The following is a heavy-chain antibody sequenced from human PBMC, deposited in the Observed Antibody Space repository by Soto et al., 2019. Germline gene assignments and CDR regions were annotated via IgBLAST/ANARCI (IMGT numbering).Heavy chain of an antibody. CDR1: DDSLSSTSYY. D-gene: IGHD2-2*01. CDR3: GRGGDAHKMGRH. Sequence: QVQLQESGPGLVKPSETLSLICSVSDDSLSSTSYYWSWIRQPPGKGLEWIGFVHFSGSIHYNASLKSRATVSVDTSRKQISLKMTSLTAADTAVYFCGRGGDAHKMGRHWGQGTLVTVSS. J-gene: IGHJ1*01. V-gene: IGHV4-61*01. CDR2: VHFSGSI.